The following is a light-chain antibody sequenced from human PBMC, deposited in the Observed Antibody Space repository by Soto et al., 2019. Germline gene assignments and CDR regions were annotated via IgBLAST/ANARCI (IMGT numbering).Light chain of an antibody. J-gene: IGKJ1*01. CDR2: DAS. V-gene: IGKV3-11*01. Sequence: EIVLTQSPATLSLSPGERATLSCRASQSVSSYLAWYQQKPGQAPRLLIYDASNRATGIPARFSGSGSVTDFTLTISSLAPEDFAVYYCQQRSNWPTFGQGTKVEIK. CDR1: QSVSSY. CDR3: QQRSNWPT.